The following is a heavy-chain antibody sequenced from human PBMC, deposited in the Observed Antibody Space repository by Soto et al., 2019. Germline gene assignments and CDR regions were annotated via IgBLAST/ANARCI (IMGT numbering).Heavy chain of an antibody. CDR3: AKGTILYDILTGYSQGMDV. D-gene: IGHD3-9*01. Sequence: GGSLRLSCAASGFTFSSYAMSWVRQAPGKGLEWVSAISGSGGSTYYADSVKGRFTISRDNSKNTLYLQMNSLRAEDTAVYYCAKGTILYDILTGYSQGMDVWGQGTTVTVSS. CDR2: ISGSGGST. CDR1: GFTFSSYA. J-gene: IGHJ6*02. V-gene: IGHV3-23*01.